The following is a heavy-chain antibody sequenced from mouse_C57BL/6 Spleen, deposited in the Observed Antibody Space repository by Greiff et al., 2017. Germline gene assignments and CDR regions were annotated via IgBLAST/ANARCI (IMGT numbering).Heavy chain of an antibody. CDR3: WRELSYGSSYAYYYAMDY. V-gene: IGHV8-2*01. J-gene: IGHJ4*01. CDR2: WNNDNY. CDR1: ISLSTSGMGL. D-gene: IGHD1-1*01. Sequence: QVTLKESGPGILQPSQTLSLACTFSGISLSTSGMGLSWLRKPSGKALEWLASIWNNDNYYNPSLKSRLTISKETSNYQVFLKLTSVDTADSATYYGAWRELSYGSSYAYYYAMDYWGQGTSVTVSS.